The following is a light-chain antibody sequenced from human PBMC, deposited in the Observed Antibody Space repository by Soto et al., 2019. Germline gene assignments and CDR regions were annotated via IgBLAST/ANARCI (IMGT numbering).Light chain of an antibody. CDR3: QQFGRSPPSWT. Sequence: EAVLTQSPGTLSLSPGERATLSCRASPSVSSTYLAWSQQKPGQAPRLLIYGASTRATGIPDRFSGSGSGTDFTLTISRLEPEDFAVYYCQQFGRSPPSWTFGQGTKVEIK. V-gene: IGKV3-20*01. J-gene: IGKJ1*01. CDR1: PSVSSTY. CDR2: GAS.